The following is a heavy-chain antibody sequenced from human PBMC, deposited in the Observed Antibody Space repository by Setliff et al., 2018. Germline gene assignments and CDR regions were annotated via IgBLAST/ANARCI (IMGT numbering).Heavy chain of an antibody. CDR3: ARGITGNYNFWSGYYNYYYYYMDV. V-gene: IGHV4-4*07. CDR1: GGSISNYY. Sequence: SETLSLTCTVSGGSISNYYWSWIRQPAGKGLEWIGHIYTSGSTDYNPSLRSRVTISVDTSKNQFSLKVSSVTAADTAVYYCARGITGNYNFWSGYYNYYYYYMDVWGKGTTVTVSS. D-gene: IGHD3-3*01. CDR2: IYTSGST. J-gene: IGHJ6*03.